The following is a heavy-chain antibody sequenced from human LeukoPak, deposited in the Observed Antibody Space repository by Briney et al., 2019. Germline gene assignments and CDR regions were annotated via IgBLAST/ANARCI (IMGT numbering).Heavy chain of an antibody. D-gene: IGHD6-13*01. CDR3: AKDVAAAGMGDGMDV. Sequence: GGSLRLSCAASGFTFSSYGMHWVRQAPGKGLEWVAVISYDGSNKYYADSVKGRFTISRDNSKNTLYLKMNSLRAEDTAVYYCAKDVAAAGMGDGMDVWGQGTTVTVSS. J-gene: IGHJ6*02. CDR2: ISYDGSNK. V-gene: IGHV3-30*18. CDR1: GFTFSSYG.